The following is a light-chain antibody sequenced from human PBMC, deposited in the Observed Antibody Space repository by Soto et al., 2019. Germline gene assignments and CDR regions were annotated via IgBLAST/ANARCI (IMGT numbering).Light chain of an antibody. Sequence: SYDLTQPPSVSVSPGQTASITCSGDKLGDKFASWFQQKPGQSPVLVIYQDAKRPSGIPERFSGSNSGNTATLTISGTQPMDEADYYCQAWDSSTAVFGGGTKLTVL. CDR3: QAWDSSTAV. J-gene: IGLJ2*01. CDR2: QDA. CDR1: KLGDKF. V-gene: IGLV3-1*01.